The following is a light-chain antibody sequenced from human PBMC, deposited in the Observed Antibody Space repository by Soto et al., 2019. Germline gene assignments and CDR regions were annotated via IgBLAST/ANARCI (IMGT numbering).Light chain of an antibody. V-gene: IGKV3D-15*01. CDR3: QHCNNWSS. CDR2: DAS. Sequence: EIVMTQSPATLSVSPGERATLSCRASQSVNSNLAWYQQKPGQAPRLLIYDASTRATGIPARFSGSGSGTEFTLTISSPQSEDFAVYYCQHCNNWSSFGQGTRLEIK. CDR1: QSVNSN. J-gene: IGKJ5*01.